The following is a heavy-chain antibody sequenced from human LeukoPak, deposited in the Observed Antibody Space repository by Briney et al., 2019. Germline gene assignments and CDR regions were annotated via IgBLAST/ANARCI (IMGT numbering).Heavy chain of an antibody. V-gene: IGHV3-15*01. D-gene: IGHD6-13*01. J-gene: IGHJ6*03. Sequence: GVYLSLSSAAYTFTFSNTYMSRHPQAQGQGREWISSTKSKTEGGTTDYAATVTSSITISRDDSKKTLYLQMNSLTAEYTAVYYCTAGWYSSRWYAIDYYYNDLDVWGKGTTVTVS. CDR3: TAGWYSSRWYAIDYYYNDLDV. CDR1: TFTFSNTY. CDR2: TKSKTEGGTT.